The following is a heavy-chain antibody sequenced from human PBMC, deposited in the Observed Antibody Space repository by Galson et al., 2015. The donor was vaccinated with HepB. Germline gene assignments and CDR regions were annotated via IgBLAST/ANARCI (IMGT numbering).Heavy chain of an antibody. CDR2: IYYSGST. V-gene: IGHV4-30-4*01. CDR3: ASVTLWFGRWFPFDY. CDR1: GGSISSGDYY. D-gene: IGHD3-10*01. Sequence: TLSLTCTVSGGSISSGDYYWSWIRQPPGKGLEWIGYIYYSGSTYYNPSLKSRVTISVDTSKNQFSLKLSSVTAADTAVYYCASVTLWFGRWFPFDYWGQGTLVTVSS. J-gene: IGHJ4*02.